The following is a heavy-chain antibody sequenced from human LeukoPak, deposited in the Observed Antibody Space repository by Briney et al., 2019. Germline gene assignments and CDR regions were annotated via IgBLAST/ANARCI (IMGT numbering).Heavy chain of an antibody. CDR2: IYSGGST. Sequence: GGSLRLSCAASGFTVSSNYMSWVRKAPGKGLEGVSVIYSGGSTYYADSVKGRFTISRHNSKNTLYLQMNSLRAEDTAVYYCARYYYDSSGYFRFDYWGQGTLVTVSS. J-gene: IGHJ4*02. V-gene: IGHV3-53*04. D-gene: IGHD3-22*01. CDR1: GFTVSSNY. CDR3: ARYYYDSSGYFRFDY.